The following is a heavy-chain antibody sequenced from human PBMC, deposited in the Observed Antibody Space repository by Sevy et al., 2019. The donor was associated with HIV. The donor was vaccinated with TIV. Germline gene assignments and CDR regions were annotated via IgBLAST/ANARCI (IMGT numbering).Heavy chain of an antibody. CDR3: AREGCTKPHDY. J-gene: IGHJ4*02. CDR2: FSFGCAKI. D-gene: IGHD2-8*01. CDR1: GFTFSKYS. Sequence: GGSLRLSCAASGFTFSKYSMSWIRQTPGKGLEWVSTFSFGCAKINYAGSVKGRFTISRDDSRITFYLQRNSLRAEDTAIYYCAREGCTKPHDYWGQGTVVTVSS. V-gene: IGHV3-23*01.